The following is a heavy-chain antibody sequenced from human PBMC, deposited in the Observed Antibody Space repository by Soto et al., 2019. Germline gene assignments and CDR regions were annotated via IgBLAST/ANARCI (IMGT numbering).Heavy chain of an antibody. D-gene: IGHD3-16*02. CDR1: GITFNNYA. CDR2: ISTSGGRP. Sequence: GGSIRLACTASGITFNNYAMSWVRQAPRKGLEWVSSISTSGGRPYYADSVKGRFTISRDNSKNTLYLQMNSLRVEDTAVYYCAKDPDRYDYVWGTYRYIDHWGQGTLVTVSS. V-gene: IGHV3-23*01. CDR3: AKDPDRYDYVWGTYRYIDH. J-gene: IGHJ4*02.